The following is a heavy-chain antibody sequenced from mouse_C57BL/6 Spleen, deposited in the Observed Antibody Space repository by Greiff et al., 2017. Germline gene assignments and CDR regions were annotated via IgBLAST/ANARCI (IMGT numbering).Heavy chain of an antibody. CDR3: TRTGYHYGSSRWYFDV. D-gene: IGHD1-1*01. V-gene: IGHV6-6*01. CDR2: IRNKANNHAT. J-gene: IGHJ1*03. Sequence: EVQLVESGGGLVQPGGSMKLSCAASGFTFSDAWMDWVRQSPEKGLEWVAEIRNKANNHATYYAESVKGRFTISRDDSKSSVYLQMNSLRAEDTGIYYCTRTGYHYGSSRWYFDVWGTGTTVTVSS. CDR1: GFTFSDAW.